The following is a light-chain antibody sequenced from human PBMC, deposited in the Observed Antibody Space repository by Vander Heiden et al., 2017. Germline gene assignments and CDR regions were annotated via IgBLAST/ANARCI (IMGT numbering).Light chain of an antibody. J-gene: IGKJ1*01. V-gene: IGKV3-20*01. Sequence: PGTLSLSPGERATLSCRASQSVSSSYLAWYQQKPGQAPRLLIYGASSRATGIPDRFSGSGSGTDVTLTISRLEPEEFAVHYCQQYGSSPQTCGQGTKVEIK. CDR1: QSVSSSY. CDR2: GAS. CDR3: QQYGSSPQT.